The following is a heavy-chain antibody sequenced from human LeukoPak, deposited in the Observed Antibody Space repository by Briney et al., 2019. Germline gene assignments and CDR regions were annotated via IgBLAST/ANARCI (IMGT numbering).Heavy chain of an antibody. CDR3: ARGRDGYKRFDY. J-gene: IGHJ4*02. CDR2: INHSGST. V-gene: IGHV4-34*01. Sequence: SETLSLTCAVYGGSFSGYYWSWIRQPPGKGLEWIGEINHSGSTNYNPSLKSRVTITVDTSKNQFSLKLSSVIAADTAVYYCARGRDGYKRFDYWGQGTLVTVSS. CDR1: GGSFSGYY. D-gene: IGHD5-24*01.